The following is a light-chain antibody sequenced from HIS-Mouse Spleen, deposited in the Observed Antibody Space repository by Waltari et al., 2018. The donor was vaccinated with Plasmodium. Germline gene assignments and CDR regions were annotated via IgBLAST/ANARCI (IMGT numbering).Light chain of an antibody. CDR3: SSYAGSNNLV. V-gene: IGLV2-8*01. CDR1: SRDVGGYHY. CDR2: EVS. Sequence: QSALTQPPSASGSPGQSVTIPCPGPSRDVGGYHYVSCHQQHPGKAPTLMIYEVSKRPSGVPDRFSGSKSGNTASLTVSGLQAEDEADYYCSSYAGSNNLVFGGGTKLTVL. J-gene: IGLJ2*01.